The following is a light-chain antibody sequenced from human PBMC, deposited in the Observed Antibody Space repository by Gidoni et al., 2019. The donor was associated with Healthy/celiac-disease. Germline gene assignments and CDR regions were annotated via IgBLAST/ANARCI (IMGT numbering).Light chain of an antibody. J-gene: IGKJ2*01. V-gene: IGKV1-5*03. CDR1: QSISSW. CDR3: QQYNSYLYA. Sequence: RVTITCRASQSISSWLAWYQQKPGNAPKLLIYKASSLESGVPSRFSGSGSGTEFTLTISSLQPDDFATYYCQQYNSYLYAFGQGTKLEIK. CDR2: KAS.